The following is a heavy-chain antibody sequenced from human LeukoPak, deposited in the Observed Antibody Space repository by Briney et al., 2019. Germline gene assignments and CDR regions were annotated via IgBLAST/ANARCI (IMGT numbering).Heavy chain of an antibody. CDR3: ARQTERDAYNRY. CDR1: GFTSSSYW. J-gene: IGHJ4*02. D-gene: IGHD5-24*01. V-gene: IGHV3-7*05. Sequence: GGSLRLSCAVSGFTSSSYWMTWVRQAPGKGLEWVANIKQDGSEKNYVDSVKGRFTISRDNAKNSLYLQMSSLRADDTAVYYCARQTERDAYNRYWGQGTLVTVSS. CDR2: IKQDGSEK.